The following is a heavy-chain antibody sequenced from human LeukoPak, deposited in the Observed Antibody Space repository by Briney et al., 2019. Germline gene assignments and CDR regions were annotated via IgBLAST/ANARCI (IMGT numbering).Heavy chain of an antibody. Sequence: SVKVSCKASGGAFSSYAISWVRQAPGQGLEWMGRIIPIFGIANYAQKFQGRVTITADKSTSTAYMELSSLRSEDTAVYYCGRGPSDYFDYWGQGTLVTVSS. J-gene: IGHJ4*02. CDR3: GRGPSDYFDY. CDR2: IIPIFGIA. V-gene: IGHV1-69*04. CDR1: GGAFSSYA.